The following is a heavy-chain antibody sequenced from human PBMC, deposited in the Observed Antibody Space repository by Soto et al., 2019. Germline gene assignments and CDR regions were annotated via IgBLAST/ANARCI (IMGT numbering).Heavy chain of an antibody. D-gene: IGHD3-9*01. J-gene: IGHJ4*02. V-gene: IGHV3-21*01. CDR2: ISSSSSYI. CDR1: GFTFSSYS. Sequence: GGSLRLSCAASGFTFSSYSMNWVRQAPGKGLEWVSSISSSSSYIYYADSVKGRFTISRDNAKNSLYLQMNSLRAEDTAVYYCASQPSDYDILTGYKDYWGQGTLVTVSS. CDR3: ASQPSDYDILTGYKDY.